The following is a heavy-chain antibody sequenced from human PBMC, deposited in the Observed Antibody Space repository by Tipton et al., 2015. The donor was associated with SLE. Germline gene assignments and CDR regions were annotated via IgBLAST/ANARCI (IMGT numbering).Heavy chain of an antibody. CDR1: GFTFSSYA. D-gene: IGHD1-1*01. J-gene: IGHJ6*02. V-gene: IGHV3-30*04. Sequence: SLRLSCAASGFTFSSYAMHWVRQAPGKGLEWVAVISYDGSNKYYADSVKGRFTISRDNSKNTLYLQMNSLRAEDTAVYYCARDRYNGGYYYGMDVWGQGTTVTVPS. CDR2: ISYDGSNK. CDR3: ARDRYNGGYYYGMDV.